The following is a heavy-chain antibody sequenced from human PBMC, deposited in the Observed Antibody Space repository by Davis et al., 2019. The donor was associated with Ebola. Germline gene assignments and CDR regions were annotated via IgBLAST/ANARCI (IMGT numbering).Heavy chain of an antibody. D-gene: IGHD3-3*01. V-gene: IGHV4-34*01. Sequence: MPSETLSLTCAVYGESFSGYFWAWIRQPPGKGLEWIGDINHSGTIHSGNTNYNPSLKSRVTISRDTSKNQSSLKLTSVTAADTAVYYCARLKAYDVFSNYYFPYYQFGMDVWGQGTTVTVSS. CDR2: INHSGTIHSGNT. CDR1: GESFSGYF. J-gene: IGHJ6*02. CDR3: ARLKAYDVFSNYYFPYYQFGMDV.